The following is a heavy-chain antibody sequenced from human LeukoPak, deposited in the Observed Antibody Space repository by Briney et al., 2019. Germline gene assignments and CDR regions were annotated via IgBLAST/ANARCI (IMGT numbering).Heavy chain of an antibody. J-gene: IGHJ5*02. V-gene: IGHV3-30-3*01. CDR1: GFTFSSYA. Sequence: PGGSLRLSCAASGFTFSSYAMPWVRQAPGKGLEWVAVISYDGSNKYYADSVKGRFTISRDNSKNTLYLQMNSLRAEDTAVYYCARGGTGYSYGLLSAWGQGTLVTVSS. D-gene: IGHD5-18*01. CDR2: ISYDGSNK. CDR3: ARGGTGYSYGLLSA.